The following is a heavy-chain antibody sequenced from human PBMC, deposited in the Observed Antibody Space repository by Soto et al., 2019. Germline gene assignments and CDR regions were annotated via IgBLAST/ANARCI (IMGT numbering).Heavy chain of an antibody. CDR1: GYSFTSYW. CDR3: ARPRLQRDSSSSPYYYYGMDV. Sequence: PGESLKISCKGSGYSFTSYWISWARQMPGKGLEWMGRIDPSDSYTNYSPSFQGHVTISADKSISTAYLQWSSLKASDTAMYYCARPRLQRDSSSSPYYYYGMDVWGQGXTVTVSS. CDR2: IDPSDSYT. V-gene: IGHV5-10-1*01. J-gene: IGHJ6*02. D-gene: IGHD6-6*01.